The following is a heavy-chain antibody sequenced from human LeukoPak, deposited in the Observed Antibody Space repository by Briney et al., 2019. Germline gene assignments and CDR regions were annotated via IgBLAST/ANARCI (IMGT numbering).Heavy chain of an antibody. CDR2: INHSGST. CDR3: ARMDGGITIFGVVPNWFDP. J-gene: IGHJ5*02. V-gene: IGHV4-34*01. CDR1: GGSFSGYY. Sequence: PSETLSLTCAVYGGSFSGYYWSWIRQPPGKGLEWIGEINHSGSTYYNPSLKSRVTISVDTSKNQFSLKLSSVTAADTAVYYCARMDGGITIFGVVPNWFDPWGQGTLVTVSS. D-gene: IGHD3-3*01.